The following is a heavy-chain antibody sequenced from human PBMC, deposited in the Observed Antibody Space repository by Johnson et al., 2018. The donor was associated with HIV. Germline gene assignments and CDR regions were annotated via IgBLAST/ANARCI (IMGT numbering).Heavy chain of an antibody. CDR2: ISYDGSNK. CDR3: ARGRITMIVVDLRGGGFDI. J-gene: IGHJ3*02. D-gene: IGHD3-22*01. V-gene: IGHV3-30*03. Sequence: QVQLVESGGGVVQPGRSLRLSCAASGFTFNSYGMHWVRQAPGKGLEWVAVISYDGSNKYYADSVKGRFTIPRDNSKNTRYLQMNSLRAEETAVYYCARGRITMIVVDLRGGGFDIWGQGTMVTVSS. CDR1: GFTFNSYG.